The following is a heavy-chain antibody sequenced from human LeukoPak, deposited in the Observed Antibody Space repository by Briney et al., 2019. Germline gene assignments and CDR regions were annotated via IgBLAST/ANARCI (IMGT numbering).Heavy chain of an antibody. CDR1: GGSISSGGYY. CDR2: IYYSGST. Sequence: PSETLSLTCTVSGGSISSGGYYWSWIRQHPGKGLEWIGYIYYSGSTYYNPSLKSRVTISVDTSKNQFSLKLSSVTAADTAVYYCAREGYSGYKYGGNPVRGAFDIWGQGTMVTVSS. V-gene: IGHV4-31*03. CDR3: AREGYSGYKYGGNPVRGAFDI. J-gene: IGHJ3*02. D-gene: IGHD5-12*01.